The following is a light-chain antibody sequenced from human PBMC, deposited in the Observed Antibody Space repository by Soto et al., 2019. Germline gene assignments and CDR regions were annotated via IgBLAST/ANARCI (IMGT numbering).Light chain of an antibody. CDR3: QQYNSYSRT. J-gene: IGKJ1*01. CDR1: QSISSW. Sequence: DIQVTQSPSSVSASVGDIVTIACLASQSISSWLAWYQQKPGKAPKLLIYKASSLESGVPSRFSGSGSGTEFTLTISSLQPDDFATYYCQQYNSYSRTFGQGTKVDIK. CDR2: KAS. V-gene: IGKV1-5*03.